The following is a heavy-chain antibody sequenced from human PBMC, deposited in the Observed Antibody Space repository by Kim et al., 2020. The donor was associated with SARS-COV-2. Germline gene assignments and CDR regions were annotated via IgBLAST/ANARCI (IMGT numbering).Heavy chain of an antibody. Sequence: GGSLRLSCAASGFTVSSNYMSWVRQAPGKGLEWVSVIYSGGSTYYADSVKGRFTISRDNSKNTLYLQMNSLRAEDTAVYYCARSNAYDILTGVYYYYGMDVWGQGTTVTVSS. CDR3: ARSNAYDILTGVYYYYGMDV. CDR2: IYSGGST. V-gene: IGHV3-66*01. D-gene: IGHD3-9*01. J-gene: IGHJ6*02. CDR1: GFTVSSNY.